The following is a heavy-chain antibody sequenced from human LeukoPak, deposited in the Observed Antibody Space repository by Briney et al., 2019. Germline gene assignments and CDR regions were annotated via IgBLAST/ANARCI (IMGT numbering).Heavy chain of an antibody. CDR2: ISSSSSYI. D-gene: IGHD3-3*01. CDR3: ARDISDFWSGDPPRWAVDY. J-gene: IGHJ4*02. Sequence: GGSLRLSCAASGFTFSSYSMNWVRQAPGKGLEWVSSISSSSSYIYYADSVKGRFTIYRDNAKNSLYLQMNSLRAEDTAVYYCARDISDFWSGDPPRWAVDYWGQGTLVTVSS. CDR1: GFTFSSYS. V-gene: IGHV3-21*01.